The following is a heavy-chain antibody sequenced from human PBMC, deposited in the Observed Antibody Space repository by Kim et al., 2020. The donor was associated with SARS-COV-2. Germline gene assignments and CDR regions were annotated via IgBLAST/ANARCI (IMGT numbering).Heavy chain of an antibody. D-gene: IGHD2-8*01. Sequence: GGSLRLSCAASGFTFSSFAMTWVRQAPGKGLEWVSILSDSGGDTFYADSVKGRFTISRDNSKNTLYLQMNSLRAEDTAVYYCAKNAIPERGQWYFDFWGRGTLVTVSS. CDR3: AKNAIPERGQWYFDF. CDR2: LSDSGGDT. V-gene: IGHV3-23*01. J-gene: IGHJ2*01. CDR1: GFTFSSFA.